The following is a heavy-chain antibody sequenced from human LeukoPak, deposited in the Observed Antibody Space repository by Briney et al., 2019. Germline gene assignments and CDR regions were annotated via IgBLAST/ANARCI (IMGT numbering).Heavy chain of an antibody. V-gene: IGHV4-39*01. Sequence: SETPSLTSAGPGGSLISRRSYGGCIRQPPGRGLEWIGSVYYSGITSYNPTLKSRVTISVDTSKNQFSLKPSSVTAADTAVYYYAKLDGRYGQLRAYCGGYCYSTPDYWGQGTLVTVSS. CDR1: GGSLISRRSY. J-gene: IGHJ4*02. CDR3: AKLDGRYGQLRAYCGGYCYSTPDY. D-gene: IGHD2-21*02. CDR2: VYYSGIT.